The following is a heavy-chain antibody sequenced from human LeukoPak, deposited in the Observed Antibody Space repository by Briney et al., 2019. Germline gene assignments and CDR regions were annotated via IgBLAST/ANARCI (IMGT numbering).Heavy chain of an antibody. J-gene: IGHJ4*02. Sequence: GGSLRLSCAVSGFTVSSNYMSWVRQAPGKGLEWVSVIYSGGSTYYADSVKGRFPISRDNSKNTLYLQMNSLRAEDTAVYYCYSMIVVEIRVINDYWGQGTLVTVSS. CDR1: GFTVSSNY. D-gene: IGHD3-22*01. CDR2: IYSGGST. V-gene: IGHV3-66*01. CDR3: YSMIVVEIRVINDY.